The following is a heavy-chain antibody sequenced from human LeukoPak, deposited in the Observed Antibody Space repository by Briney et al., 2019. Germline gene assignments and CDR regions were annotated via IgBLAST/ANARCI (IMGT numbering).Heavy chain of an antibody. D-gene: IGHD1-26*01. CDR2: ISSSGTI. Sequence: GGSLRLSCAASGFTFSSYEMNWVRQAPGKGLEWVSYISSSGTIYYADSVKGRFTISRDNAKNSLYLQMNSLRAEDTAVYYCARWGVGDYWGQGTLVTASS. CDR1: GFTFSSYE. V-gene: IGHV3-48*03. J-gene: IGHJ4*02. CDR3: ARWGVGDY.